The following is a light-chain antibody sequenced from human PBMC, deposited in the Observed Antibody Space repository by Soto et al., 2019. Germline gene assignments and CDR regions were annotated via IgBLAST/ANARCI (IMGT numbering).Light chain of an antibody. CDR2: AAS. V-gene: IGKV1-39*01. CDR3: QQSYSTPRT. CDR1: QRISTY. J-gene: IGKJ2*01. Sequence: DILMTQSPSSLSASVGDRVTITCRAGQRISTYLNWYQQQPGKAPKLLIYAASSLQSGVPSRFSGGGSGTDFTLTINSLQPEDFATYYCQQSYSTPRTFGQGTKLEIK.